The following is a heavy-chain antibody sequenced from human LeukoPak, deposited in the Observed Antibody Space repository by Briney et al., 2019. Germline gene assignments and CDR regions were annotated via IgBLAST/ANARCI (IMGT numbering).Heavy chain of an antibody. J-gene: IGHJ4*02. CDR3: ARVVRDGYNYFPHFDY. Sequence: GGSLRLSCAASGFTFSSYGMSWVRQAPGKGLEWVSVIYSGGSTYYADSVKGRFTISRDNSKNTLYLQMNSLRAEDTAVYYCARVVRDGYNYFPHFDYWGQGTLVTVSS. D-gene: IGHD5-24*01. CDR1: GFTFSSYG. V-gene: IGHV3-53*01. CDR2: IYSGGST.